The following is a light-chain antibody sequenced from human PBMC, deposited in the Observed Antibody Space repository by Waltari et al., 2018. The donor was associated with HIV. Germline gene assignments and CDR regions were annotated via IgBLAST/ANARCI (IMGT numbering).Light chain of an antibody. CDR2: DVD. V-gene: IGLV2-14*03. CDR3: ASFTGDDTVM. J-gene: IGLJ3*02. CDR1: DHDFGLRPF. Sequence: SAVTQPASVSGPPRTSVTISCPGDDHDFGLRPFFSWYQQHPGKLPRLIFSDVDSRASGIPDRFSASKSGETAFLTISSLRTEDEALYYCASFTGDDTVMFGGGTLVTVL.